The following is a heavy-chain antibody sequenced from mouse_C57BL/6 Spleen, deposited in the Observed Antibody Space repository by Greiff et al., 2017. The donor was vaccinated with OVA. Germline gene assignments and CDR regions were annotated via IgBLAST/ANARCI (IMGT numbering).Heavy chain of an antibody. J-gene: IGHJ2*01. CDR3: ARDRARDYFDY. Sequence: EVKVEESGGGLVKPGGSLKLSCAASGFTFSSYAMSWVRQTPEKRLEWVATISDGGSYTYYPDNVKGRFTISRDNAKNNLYLQMSHLKSEDTAMYYCARDRARDYFDYWGQGTTLTVSS. CDR2: ISDGGSYT. D-gene: IGHD3-3*01. CDR1: GFTFSSYA. V-gene: IGHV5-4*01.